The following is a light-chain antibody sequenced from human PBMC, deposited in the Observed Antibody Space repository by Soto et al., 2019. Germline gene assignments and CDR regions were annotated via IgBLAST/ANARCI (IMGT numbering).Light chain of an antibody. Sequence: DIQMTQSPSTLSASVGDRVTITCRASQSINTWLAWYQLKPGRAPKLLIYKASTLESGVSSRFSGSGSGTEFTLIISSLQPDDFATYYCQQYQTYSQFGQGTRVEIK. CDR3: QQYQTYSQ. CDR2: KAS. J-gene: IGKJ1*01. CDR1: QSINTW. V-gene: IGKV1-5*03.